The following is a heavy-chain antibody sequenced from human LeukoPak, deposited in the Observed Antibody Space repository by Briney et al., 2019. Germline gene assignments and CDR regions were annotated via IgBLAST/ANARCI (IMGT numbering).Heavy chain of an antibody. Sequence: SETLSLTCAVYGGSFSGYYWSWVRQPPGKGLEWIGEINHSGTTNYNPSLKRRVTISVDTSKNQFSLKLSSVTAADTAVYYCARGNWAYYYYYYGMDVWGQGTTVTVSS. CDR3: ARGNWAYYYYYYGMDV. V-gene: IGHV4-34*01. CDR1: GGSFSGYY. D-gene: IGHD7-27*01. J-gene: IGHJ6*02. CDR2: INHSGTT.